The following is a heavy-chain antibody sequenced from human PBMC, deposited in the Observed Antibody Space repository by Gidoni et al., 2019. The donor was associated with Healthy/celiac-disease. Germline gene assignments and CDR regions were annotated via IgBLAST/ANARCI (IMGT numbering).Heavy chain of an antibody. CDR2: IWYDGSNK. V-gene: IGHV3-33*01. D-gene: IGHD3-16*01. J-gene: IGHJ3*02. Sequence: QVQLVESGGGVVQPGRSLRLSCAASGFTFSSYGMHWVRQAPGQGLEWVAVIWYDGSNKYYADSVKGRFTISRDNSKNTLYLQMNSLRAEDTAVYYCARGEGMATKPDAFDIWGQGTMVTVSS. CDR1: GFTFSSYG. CDR3: ARGEGMATKPDAFDI.